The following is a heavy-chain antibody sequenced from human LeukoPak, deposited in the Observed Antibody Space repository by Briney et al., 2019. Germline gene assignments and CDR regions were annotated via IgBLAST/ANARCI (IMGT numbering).Heavy chain of an antibody. CDR3: AGQGYYYTSGRTFDV. J-gene: IGHJ3*01. Sequence: SETLSLACTVSGGSINSNYWTWIRQPPGKGLEWIGHIYNNGGTNSNPSLKSRVAMSLDTSKKQVSLKLSSVTAADTAVYYCAGQGYYYTSGRTFDVWGQGTMVAVSS. D-gene: IGHD3-10*01. V-gene: IGHV4-59*08. CDR2: IYNNGGT. CDR1: GGSINSNY.